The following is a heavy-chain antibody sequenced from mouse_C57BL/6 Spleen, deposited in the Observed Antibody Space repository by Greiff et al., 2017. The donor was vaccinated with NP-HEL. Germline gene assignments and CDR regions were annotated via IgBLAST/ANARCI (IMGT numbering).Heavy chain of an antibody. CDR1: GYTFTSYW. D-gene: IGHD1-1*01. CDR3: ARSRYYGSSPFAY. Sequence: VQLQQPGAELVRPGSSVKLSCKASGYTFTSYWMHWVKQRPIQGLEWIGNIDPSDSETHYNQKFKDKATLTVDKSSSTAYMQLSSLTSEDSAVYYCARSRYYGSSPFAYWGQGTLVTVSA. J-gene: IGHJ3*01. V-gene: IGHV1-52*01. CDR2: IDPSDSET.